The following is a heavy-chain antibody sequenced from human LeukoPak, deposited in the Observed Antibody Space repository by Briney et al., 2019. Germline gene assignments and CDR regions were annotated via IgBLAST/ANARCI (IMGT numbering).Heavy chain of an antibody. CDR1: GGSIGSSSYY. D-gene: IGHD6-19*01. V-gene: IGHV4-39*01. CDR2: IYYSGST. J-gene: IGHJ4*02. CDR3: ARRAVAGPFDY. Sequence: SETLSLTCTVSGGSIGSSSYYWGWIRQPPGTGLEWIGSIYYSGSTYYNPSLKSRVTISVDTSKNQFSLKLSSVTAADTAVYYCARRAVAGPFDYWGQGTLVTVSS.